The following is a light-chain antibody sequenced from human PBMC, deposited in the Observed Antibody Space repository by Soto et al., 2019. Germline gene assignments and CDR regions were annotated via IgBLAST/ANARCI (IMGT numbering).Light chain of an antibody. J-gene: IGKJ4*01. CDR3: QQLNSYPPT. CDR1: QGISSY. V-gene: IGKV1-9*01. CDR2: AAS. Sequence: DLQLTQSPSFLSASVGDRVTITCRASQGISSYLAWYQQIPGKAPKLLIYAASTLQSGVPSRFSGSGSGTEFTLTISSLQPEDFATYYCQQLNSYPPTFGGGTKVEIK.